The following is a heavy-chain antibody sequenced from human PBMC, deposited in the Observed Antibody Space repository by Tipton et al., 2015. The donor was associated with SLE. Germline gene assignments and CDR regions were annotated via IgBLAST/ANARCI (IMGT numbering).Heavy chain of an antibody. CDR2: INHSGST. J-gene: IGHJ1*01. CDR3: ARGSSTIALGGEYFQH. D-gene: IGHD4/OR15-4a*01. V-gene: IGHV4-4*02. Sequence: TLSLTCAVSGGSISSSYWWSWVRQPPGKGLEWIGEINHSGSTNYNPSLKSRVTISVDTSKNQFSLKLSSVTAADTAVYYCARGSSTIALGGEYFQHWGQGTLVTVYS. CDR1: GGSISSSYW.